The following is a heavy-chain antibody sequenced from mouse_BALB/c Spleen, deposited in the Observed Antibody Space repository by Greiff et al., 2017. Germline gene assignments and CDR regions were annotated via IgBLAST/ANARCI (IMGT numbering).Heavy chain of an antibody. Sequence: QVQLQQSGAELVKPGASVKMSCKASGYTFTSYNMHWVKQTPGQGLEWIGAIYPGNGDTSYNQKFKGKATLTADKSSSTAYMQLSSLTSEDSAVYYCARGDWYFDVWGAGTTVTVSS. J-gene: IGHJ1*01. CDR3: ARGDWYFDV. CDR2: IYPGNGDT. V-gene: IGHV1-12*01. CDR1: GYTFTSYN.